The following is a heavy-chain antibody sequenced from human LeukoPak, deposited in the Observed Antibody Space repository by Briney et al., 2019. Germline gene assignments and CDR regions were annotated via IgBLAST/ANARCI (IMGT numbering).Heavy chain of an antibody. J-gene: IGHJ6*03. CDR2: INSDGSTT. CDR1: EFTINNYW. Sequence: GGSLRLSCAASEFTINNYWMHWVRQAPGEGLVWVSRINSDGSTTNYAGSVKGRFTIPRDNAKNSLYLQMNSLRAEDTALYYCAREISGIAVAGTGPYYYYYMDVWGKGTTVTVSS. CDR3: AREISGIAVAGTGPYYYYYMDV. V-gene: IGHV3-74*01. D-gene: IGHD6-19*01.